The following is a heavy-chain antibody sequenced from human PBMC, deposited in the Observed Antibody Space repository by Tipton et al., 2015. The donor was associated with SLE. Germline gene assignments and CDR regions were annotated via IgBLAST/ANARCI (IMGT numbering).Heavy chain of an antibody. CDR2: IYYSGST. V-gene: IGHV4-30-4*01. Sequence: LRLSCTVSGGSISSGYYYWSWIRQPPGKGLEWIGYIYYSGSTYYNPSLESRVTISGDTSKNQFSLKLSSVTAADTAVYYCASGNYYYMDVWGKGTTVTVSS. CDR3: ASGNYYYMDV. CDR1: GGSISSGYYY. D-gene: IGHD1-26*01. J-gene: IGHJ6*03.